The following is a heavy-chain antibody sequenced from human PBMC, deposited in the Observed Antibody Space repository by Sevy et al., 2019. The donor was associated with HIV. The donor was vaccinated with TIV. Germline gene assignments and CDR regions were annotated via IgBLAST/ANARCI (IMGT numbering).Heavy chain of an antibody. J-gene: IGHJ4*02. CDR1: GFTFGDYA. V-gene: IGHV3-9*01. Sequence: GGSLRLSCAASGFTFGDYAMHWVRQAPGKGLEWVSGITWNRNIIGYADSVKGRFTISRDNAKNSLFLHMDSLRAEDTAFYYCAKARWGSGSPYYLENWGQGTLVTVSS. D-gene: IGHD6-19*01. CDR3: AKARWGSGSPYYLEN. CDR2: ITWNRNII.